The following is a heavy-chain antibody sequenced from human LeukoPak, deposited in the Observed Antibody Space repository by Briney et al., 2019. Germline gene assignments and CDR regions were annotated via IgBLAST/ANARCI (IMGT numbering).Heavy chain of an antibody. Sequence: SETLSLTCTVSGGSISSYYWSWIRQPAGKGLEWIGRIYTSGSTNYNPSLKSRVTMSVDTSKNQFSLKLSSVTAADTAVYYCARDRSYYDILTGYYKNWFDPWGQGTLVTVSS. J-gene: IGHJ5*02. CDR3: ARDRSYYDILTGYYKNWFDP. CDR2: IYTSGST. CDR1: GGSISSYY. V-gene: IGHV4-4*07. D-gene: IGHD3-9*01.